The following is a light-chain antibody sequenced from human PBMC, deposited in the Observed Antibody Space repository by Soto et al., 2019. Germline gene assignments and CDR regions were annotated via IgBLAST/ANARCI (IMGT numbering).Light chain of an antibody. Sequence: DIQMTHSPSTLSASVGDRVTITCRASQTIYSWLAWYQQRPGKPPNLLIYKASTLASGVPSRFSGSGSGTEFTLTINSLQPDDFATYYCQQYHIYSGTFGQGTKVDIK. CDR2: KAS. V-gene: IGKV1-5*03. J-gene: IGKJ1*01. CDR1: QTIYSW. CDR3: QQYHIYSGT.